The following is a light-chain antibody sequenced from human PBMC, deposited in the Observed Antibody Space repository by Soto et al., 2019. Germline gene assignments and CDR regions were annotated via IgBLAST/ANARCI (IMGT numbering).Light chain of an antibody. CDR1: QDISNY. Sequence: DVHMTQSPSSLSASVGYRLTITCQAGQDISNYLNWYQQKPVKAPKILIYDASNLETGVPSRFSGSGSGTEFTLTISSLQPEDFETYYCQQSYSNPLPLGQGTRLEIK. J-gene: IGKJ5*01. CDR2: DAS. CDR3: QQSYSNPLP. V-gene: IGKV1-39*01.